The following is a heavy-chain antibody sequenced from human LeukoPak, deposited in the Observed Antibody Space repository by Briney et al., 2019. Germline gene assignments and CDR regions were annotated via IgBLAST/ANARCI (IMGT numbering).Heavy chain of an antibody. D-gene: IGHD5-18*01. CDR1: RLRISDYS. CDR3: AKGIQLYYYMDV. J-gene: IGHJ6*03. V-gene: IGHV3-11*01. Sequence: PGGSLRLSCAASRLRISDYSMSWIRQSPGKGLEWVSSINNGGGVIQYANSVKGRFTISRDNSKNTLYLQMNSLRAEDTAVYYCAKGIQLYYYMDVWGKGTTVTVSS. CDR2: INNGGGVI.